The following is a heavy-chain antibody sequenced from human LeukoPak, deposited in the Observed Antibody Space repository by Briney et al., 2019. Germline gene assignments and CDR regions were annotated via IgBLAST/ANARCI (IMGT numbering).Heavy chain of an antibody. CDR2: IYHSGST. CDR1: GGSISSYY. Sequence: SETLSLTCTVSGGSISSYYWSWIRRPAGKGLEWIGCIYHSGSTYYNPSLKSRVTISVDRSKNQFSLKLSSVTAADTAVYYCARGSYYDFWSGLTPDYWGQGTLVTVSS. D-gene: IGHD3-3*01. V-gene: IGHV4-59*12. J-gene: IGHJ4*02. CDR3: ARGSYYDFWSGLTPDY.